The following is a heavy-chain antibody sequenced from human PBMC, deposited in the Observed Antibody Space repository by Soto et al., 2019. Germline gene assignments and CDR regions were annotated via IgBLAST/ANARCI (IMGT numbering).Heavy chain of an antibody. CDR1: GGSISSSSYY. J-gene: IGHJ6*02. V-gene: IGHV4-39*01. D-gene: IGHD3-22*01. CDR2: IYYSGST. CDR3: ARAYYYDSSGYYYEGVGNYYYYGMDV. Sequence: QLQLQESGPGLVKPSETLSLTCTVSGGSISSSSYYWGWIRQPPGKGLEWIGSIYYSGSTYYNPSLKSRVTISVDTSKNQFSLKLSSVTAADTAVYYCARAYYYDSSGYYYEGVGNYYYYGMDVWGQGTTVTVSS.